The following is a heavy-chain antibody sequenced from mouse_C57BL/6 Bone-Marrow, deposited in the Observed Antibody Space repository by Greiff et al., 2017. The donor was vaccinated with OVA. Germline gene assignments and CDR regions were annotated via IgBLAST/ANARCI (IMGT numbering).Heavy chain of an antibody. CDR1: GYTFTSYW. D-gene: IGHD2-4*01. CDR3: AREEGIYYDSLFAY. CDR2: INPSNGGT. V-gene: IGHV1-53*01. Sequence: QVQLQQPGTELVKPGASVKLSCKASGYTFTSYWMHWVKQRPGQGLEWIGNINPSNGGTNYNEKFKSKATLTVDKSSSTAYLQLSSLTSEDSAVYYCAREEGIYYDSLFAYWGQGTLVTVSA. J-gene: IGHJ3*01.